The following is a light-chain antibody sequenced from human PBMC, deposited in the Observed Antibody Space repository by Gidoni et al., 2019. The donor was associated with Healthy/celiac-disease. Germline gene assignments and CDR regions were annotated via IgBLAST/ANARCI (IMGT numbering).Light chain of an antibody. V-gene: IGLV2-23*01. J-gene: IGLJ2*01. CDR3: CSYAGSSTRVV. Sequence: QSALTQPAFVSGSPGQSITISCTGTSSDVGSYNLVSWYQQHPGKAPKLMIYEGSKRPSGVSNRFSGSKSGNTASLTIAGLQAEDEADYYCCSYAGSSTRVVFGGGTKLTVL. CDR2: EGS. CDR1: SSDVGSYNL.